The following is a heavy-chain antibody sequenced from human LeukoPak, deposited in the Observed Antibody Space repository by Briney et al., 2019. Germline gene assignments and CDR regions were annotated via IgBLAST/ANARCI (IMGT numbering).Heavy chain of an antibody. CDR3: ARLGNYDFWSGYPNYYYYYMDV. Sequence: SETLSLTCTVSGGSISSYYWSWIRQPPGKGLEWIGYIYTSGSTNYNPSLKSRVTISVDTSKNQFSLKLSSVTAADMAVYYCARLGNYDFWSGYPNYYYYYMDVWGKGTTVTVSS. CDR1: GGSISSYY. J-gene: IGHJ6*03. CDR2: IYTSGST. D-gene: IGHD3-3*01. V-gene: IGHV4-4*09.